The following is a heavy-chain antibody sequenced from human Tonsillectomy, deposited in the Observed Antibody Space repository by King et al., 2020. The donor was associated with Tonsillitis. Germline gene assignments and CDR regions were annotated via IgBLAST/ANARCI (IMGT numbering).Heavy chain of an antibody. Sequence: VQLVESGGGLVQPGGSLRLSCAASGFTFSSYAMAWVRQAPGKGLEWVSVVSGSGGTTFYADSVKGRLTISRDNSKNTLFLQMNSLRAEDTAVYYCAKTGTTMTTEFDFWGLGTLVTVSS. V-gene: IGHV3-23*04. J-gene: IGHJ4*02. D-gene: IGHD4-17*01. CDR2: VSGSGGTT. CDR3: AKTGTTMTTEFDF. CDR1: GFTFSSYA.